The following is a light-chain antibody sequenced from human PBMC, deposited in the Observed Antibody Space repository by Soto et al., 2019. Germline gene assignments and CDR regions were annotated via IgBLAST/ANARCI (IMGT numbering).Light chain of an antibody. CDR1: QSISNW. CDR3: QQSFDTPWT. CDR2: AAS. V-gene: IGKV1-39*01. Sequence: DIQMTQSPSTLSASVGDRVTITCRASQSISNWLAWYQQRPGKAPKLLIYAASTLQSGVPSRFSGSGSGTDFTLTISSLQPEDFAIYCCQQSFDTPWTFGQGTKVEIK. J-gene: IGKJ1*01.